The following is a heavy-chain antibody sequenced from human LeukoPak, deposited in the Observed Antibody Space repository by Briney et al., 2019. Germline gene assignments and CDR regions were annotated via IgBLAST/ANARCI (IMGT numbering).Heavy chain of an antibody. V-gene: IGHV3-11*06. CDR1: GFTFSDYY. D-gene: IGHD3-22*01. CDR3: ARGYYDSSGSNRFDP. CDR2: ISSSSSYK. J-gene: IGHJ5*02. Sequence: KPGGSLRLSCAASGFTFSDYYMSWIRQAPGKGLEWVSYISSSSSYKNYADSVKGRFTISRDNAKNSLYLQMNSLRAEDTAVYYCARGYYDSSGSNRFDPWGQGILVTVSS.